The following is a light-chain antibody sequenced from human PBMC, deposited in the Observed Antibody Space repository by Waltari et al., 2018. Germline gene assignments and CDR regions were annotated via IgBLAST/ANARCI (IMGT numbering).Light chain of an antibody. CDR1: SSDVGGYNY. CDR2: DVS. Sequence: QSALTQPASVSGSPGQSITISCTGTSSDVGGYNYVSWYQQHPGKAPKLMIYDVSNRPSGFSNRFSGSKSGNTASLTISGLQAEDEADYYCSSYTSSSTLDFGAGTKVTVL. CDR3: SSYTSSSTLD. J-gene: IGLJ1*01. V-gene: IGLV2-14*03.